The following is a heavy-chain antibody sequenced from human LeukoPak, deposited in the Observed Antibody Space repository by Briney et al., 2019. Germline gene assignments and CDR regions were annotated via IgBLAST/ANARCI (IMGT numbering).Heavy chain of an antibody. CDR3: ARDPWYYDILTGYYEDY. CDR1: GYTFTCYG. Sequence: GASVKVSCKASGYTFTCYGISWVRQAPGQGLEWMGWISAYNGNTNYAQKLQGRVTMTTDTSTSTAYMELRSLRSDDTAVYYCARDPWYYDILTGYYEDYWGQGTLVTVSS. V-gene: IGHV1-18*01. D-gene: IGHD3-9*01. CDR2: ISAYNGNT. J-gene: IGHJ4*02.